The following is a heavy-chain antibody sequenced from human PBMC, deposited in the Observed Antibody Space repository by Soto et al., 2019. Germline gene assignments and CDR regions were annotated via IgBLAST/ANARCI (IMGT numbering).Heavy chain of an antibody. CDR3: ARDKGRSSVWYLYFDS. V-gene: IGHV1-69*01. CDR1: GGTFSNYA. Sequence: QVQLVQSGAEVKKPGSSVKVSCKASGGTFSNYAINWVRQAPGQGLEWMGGIIPMFGTTNYAQKFQSRVTFTADESSNTDYMELINLRSEDTAVYYCARDKGRSSVWYLYFDSWGQGTLVTVPT. CDR2: IIPMFGTT. D-gene: IGHD6-19*01. J-gene: IGHJ4*02.